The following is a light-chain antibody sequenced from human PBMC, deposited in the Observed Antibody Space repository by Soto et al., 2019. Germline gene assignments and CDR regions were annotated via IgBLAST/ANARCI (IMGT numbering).Light chain of an antibody. CDR1: QRVSSNY. V-gene: IGKV3-20*01. CDR3: QQYGNSPWT. J-gene: IGKJ1*01. CDR2: GAS. Sequence: ESVLTQFPGTLSLSPGERATLSCRASQRVSSNYLAWYQQKPGQAPRLLIYGASSRATGIPYRFSGSGSGTDVTLTISRLEPEDFAMYYCQQYGNSPWTFGQGTKVDLK.